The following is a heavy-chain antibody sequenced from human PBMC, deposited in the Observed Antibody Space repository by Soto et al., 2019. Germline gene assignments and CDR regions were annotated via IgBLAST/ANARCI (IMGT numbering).Heavy chain of an antibody. CDR3: AGRYDCSGGSCYRDY. J-gene: IGHJ4*02. V-gene: IGHV4-59*08. Sequence: SETLSLTCTVSGGSISSYYWSWIRQPPGKGLEWIGYIYYSGSTNYNPSLKSRVTISVDTSKNQFSLKLSSVTAADTAVYYCAGRYDCSGGSCYRDYWGQGTLVTVSS. CDR1: GGSISSYY. CDR2: IYYSGST. D-gene: IGHD2-15*01.